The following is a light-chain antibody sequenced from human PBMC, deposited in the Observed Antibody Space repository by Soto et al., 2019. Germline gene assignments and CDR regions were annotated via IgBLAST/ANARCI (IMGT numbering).Light chain of an antibody. CDR2: AAS. J-gene: IGKJ1*01. Sequence: EIVLTQSPGTLSLSPGDRAALSCRASKTVSSDCLAWYQQKPCQAPRHLIYAASSRATGIPDRFSGTVSERDFTLTISGMEPEDFAVYYCLKYGRAPGWTFGQGTKVDIK. CDR1: KTVSSDC. CDR3: LKYGRAPGWT. V-gene: IGKV3-20*01.